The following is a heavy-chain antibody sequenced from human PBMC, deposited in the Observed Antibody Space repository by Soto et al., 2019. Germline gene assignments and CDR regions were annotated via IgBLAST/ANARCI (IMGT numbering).Heavy chain of an antibody. V-gene: IGHV6-1*01. CDR1: GDSVSSNSAA. D-gene: IGHD6-13*01. J-gene: IGHJ6*02. CDR2: TYYRSKWYN. CDR3: ARGVATRGRQLVQYYYYGMDV. Sequence: SQTLSLTCAISGDSVSSNSAAWNWIRQSPSRGLEWLGRTYYRSKWYNDYAVSVKSRITINPDTSKNQFSLQLNSVTPEDTAVYYCARGVATRGRQLVQYYYYGMDVWGQGTTVTVSS.